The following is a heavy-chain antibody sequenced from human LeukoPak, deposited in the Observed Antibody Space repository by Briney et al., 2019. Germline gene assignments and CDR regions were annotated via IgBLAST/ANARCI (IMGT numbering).Heavy chain of an antibody. J-gene: IGHJ4*02. CDR2: ISTDGTTT. CDR1: GFTFSNYW. Sequence: GGSLRLSCAASGFTFSNYWMHWVRQTPGKGLVWVSRISTDGTTTSDADSVKGRFTISRDNAKNTLYLEMNSLRAEDTAVYYCAREATGTLWTDYWAREPWSPSPQ. V-gene: IGHV3-74*01. D-gene: IGHD6-13*01. CDR3: AREATGTLWTDY.